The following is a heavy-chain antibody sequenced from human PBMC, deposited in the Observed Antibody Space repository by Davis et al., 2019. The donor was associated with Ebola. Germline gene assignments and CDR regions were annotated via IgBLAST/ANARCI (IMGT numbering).Heavy chain of an antibody. CDR3: ASRVVTVFGGGWFES. CDR1: GGSFSGYY. V-gene: IGHV4-34*01. Sequence: GSLRLSCAVYGGSFSGYYWSWIRQPPGKGLEWIGEINHSGSTNYNPSLKSRVTISVDTSKNQFSLKLSSVTAADTAMYYCASRVVTVFGGGWFESWGQGSLVTVSS. D-gene: IGHD3-3*01. J-gene: IGHJ5*01. CDR2: INHSGST.